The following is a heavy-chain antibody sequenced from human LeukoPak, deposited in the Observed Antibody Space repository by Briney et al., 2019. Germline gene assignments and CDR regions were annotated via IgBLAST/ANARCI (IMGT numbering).Heavy chain of an antibody. Sequence: PSETLSLTCAVSGGSISSGGYSWSWIRQQPGKGLEWIGYIYHSGSTYYNPSLKGRVTISVDRSKNQFSLKLSSVTAADTAVYYCARGRTPEDYWGQGTLVTVSS. D-gene: IGHD1-14*01. CDR2: IYHSGST. V-gene: IGHV4-30-2*01. J-gene: IGHJ4*02. CDR1: GGSISSGGYS. CDR3: ARGRTPEDY.